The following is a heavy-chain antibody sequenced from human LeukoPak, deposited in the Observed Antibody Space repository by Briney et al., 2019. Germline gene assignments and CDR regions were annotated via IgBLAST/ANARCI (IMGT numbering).Heavy chain of an antibody. V-gene: IGHV4-4*02. J-gene: IGHJ4*02. Sequence: PSETLSLTCAVSGASISSTYWSTWVRQPPGKGLEWIGEIHDSGSTNYNPSLKSRVTISVDKSMKQFSLNLTSVTAADTAVYYCATRATDGPLWGQGTLVTVSS. CDR3: ATRATDGPL. D-gene: IGHD5-24*01. CDR1: GASISSTYW. CDR2: IHDSGST.